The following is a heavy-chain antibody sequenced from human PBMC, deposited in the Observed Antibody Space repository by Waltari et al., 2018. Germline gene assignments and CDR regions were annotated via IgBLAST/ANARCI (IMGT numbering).Heavy chain of an antibody. V-gene: IGHV4-61*02. J-gene: IGHJ4*02. Sequence: QVQLQESGPGLVKPSQTLSLTCPVSGGSISSGSYSWRWIRQPAGKGLEGIGRIYTSGCTNDNPARKRRVTISGDTSKNQFSLKRSSVSAADTAVDYCARDFRVAAAGIGYWGQGTLVTVSS. CDR2: IYTSGCT. D-gene: IGHD6-13*01. CDR3: ARDFRVAAAGIGY. CDR1: GGSISSGSYS.